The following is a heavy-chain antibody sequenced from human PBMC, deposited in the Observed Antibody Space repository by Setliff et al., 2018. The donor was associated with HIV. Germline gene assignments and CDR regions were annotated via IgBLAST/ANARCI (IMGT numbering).Heavy chain of an antibody. Sequence: SVKVSCKASGYTFTSYGISWVRQAPGQGLEWMGGIIPIFGTANYAQKFQGRVTITADESTSTAYMELSSLRSDDTAVYYCARGAVDDDYFEYWGQGTLVTVSS. CDR3: ARGAVDDDYFEY. D-gene: IGHD2-15*01. CDR2: IIPIFGTA. J-gene: IGHJ4*02. V-gene: IGHV1-69*13. CDR1: GYTFTSYG.